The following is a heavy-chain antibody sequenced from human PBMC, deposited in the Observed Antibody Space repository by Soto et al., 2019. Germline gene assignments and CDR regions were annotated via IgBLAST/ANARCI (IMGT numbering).Heavy chain of an antibody. J-gene: IGHJ3*02. CDR1: RFTFSIYW. CDR3: ARDLFSMRAARPLVAFDI. V-gene: IGHV3-7*01. Sequence: ESGGGLVQPGGSLRLSCAASRFTFSIYWMSWVRRAPGKGLEWVANTNQDGSEKYYVDSVKGRFTISRDNTKNSLYLQMNSLRAEDTAVYYCARDLFSMRAARPLVAFDIWGQGTMVSVSS. CDR2: TNQDGSEK. D-gene: IGHD2-15*01.